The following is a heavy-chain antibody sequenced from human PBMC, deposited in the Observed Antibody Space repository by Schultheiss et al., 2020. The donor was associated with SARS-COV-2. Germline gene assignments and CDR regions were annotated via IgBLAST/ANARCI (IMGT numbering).Heavy chain of an antibody. V-gene: IGHV1-18*01. Sequence: ASVKVSCKASGYTLTTYAISWVRQAPGQGLEWMGWISPYNGNTNYARKLQGRVTMTADTSTNTVYMELRSLRSDDTAVYYCARGGASRPMVATVYWGQGTLVTVSS. D-gene: IGHD5-12*01. CDR2: ISPYNGNT. J-gene: IGHJ4*02. CDR1: GYTLTTYA. CDR3: ARGGASRPMVATVY.